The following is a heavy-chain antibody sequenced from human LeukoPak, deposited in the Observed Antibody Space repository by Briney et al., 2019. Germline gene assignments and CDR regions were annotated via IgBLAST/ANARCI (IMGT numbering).Heavy chain of an antibody. Sequence: GRSLRLSCAASGFTFSSYGMHWVRQAPGKGLEWVAVIWYDGSNKYYADSVKGRFTISRDNSKNTLYLQMNSLRAEDTAAYYCARTPLGYCSSTSCYGAYGMDVWGKGTTVTVSS. D-gene: IGHD2-2*01. J-gene: IGHJ6*04. CDR2: IWYDGSNK. CDR1: GFTFSSYG. V-gene: IGHV3-33*01. CDR3: ARTPLGYCSSTSCYGAYGMDV.